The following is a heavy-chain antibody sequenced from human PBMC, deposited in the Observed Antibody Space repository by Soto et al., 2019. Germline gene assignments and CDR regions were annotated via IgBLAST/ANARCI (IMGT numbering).Heavy chain of an antibody. CDR3: ATSIRHKLNP. V-gene: IGHV3-7*01. J-gene: IGHJ5*02. Sequence: EVQVVESGGGLVQPGGSLRLSCAASGFTFSSHWMNWVRQVPGKGQEWLANINQDGSDPYYVDSVKGRVTMSRDNAKYSLCQHMTSLRVDDTAVYYCATSIRHKLNPWGKGTLVTVS. CDR2: INQDGSDP. D-gene: IGHD6-6*01. CDR1: GFTFSSHW.